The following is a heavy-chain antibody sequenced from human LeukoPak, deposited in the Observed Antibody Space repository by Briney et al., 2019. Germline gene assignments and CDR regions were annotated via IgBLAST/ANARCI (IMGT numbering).Heavy chain of an antibody. D-gene: IGHD5-12*01. Sequence: SETLSLTCTVSGGSISSSSYYWGWIRQPPGKGLEWIGSIYYSGSTYYNPSLKSRVTISVDTSKNQFSLKLSSVTAADTAVYYCARDPIVATKTFDYWGQGTLVTLSS. CDR3: ARDPIVATKTFDY. CDR1: GGSISSSSYY. V-gene: IGHV4-39*07. CDR2: IYYSGST. J-gene: IGHJ4*02.